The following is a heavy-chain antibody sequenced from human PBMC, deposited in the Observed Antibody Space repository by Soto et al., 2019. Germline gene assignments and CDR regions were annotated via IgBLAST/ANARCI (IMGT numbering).Heavy chain of an antibody. J-gene: IGHJ6*02. Sequence: EASVKVSCKASGYTLTSYDINWVRQATGQGLEWMGWINPNSGNTGYAQKFQGRVTMTRNTSISTAYMELSSLRSEDTAVYYCARRGGSYYDFWSGPHHYGMDVWGQGTTVTVSS. V-gene: IGHV1-8*01. CDR1: GYTLTSYD. CDR3: ARRGGSYYDFWSGPHHYGMDV. CDR2: INPNSGNT. D-gene: IGHD3-3*01.